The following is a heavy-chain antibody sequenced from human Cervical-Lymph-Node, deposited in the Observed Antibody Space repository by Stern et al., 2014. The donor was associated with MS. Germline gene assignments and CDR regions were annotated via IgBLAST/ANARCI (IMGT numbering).Heavy chain of an antibody. CDR3: ASRIGYDSSGTLDY. CDR1: GGTFSSYA. V-gene: IGHV1-69*12. CDR2: IIPICGTA. J-gene: IGHJ4*02. D-gene: IGHD3-22*01. Sequence: QVQLVQSGAEVKKPGSSVKVSCKASGGTFSSYAISWVRQAPGQGLECMGGIIPICGTANYAQRFQGGVTITAEESTSTAYRELSSLRSEDTAVYYCASRIGYDSSGTLDYWGQGTLVTVSS.